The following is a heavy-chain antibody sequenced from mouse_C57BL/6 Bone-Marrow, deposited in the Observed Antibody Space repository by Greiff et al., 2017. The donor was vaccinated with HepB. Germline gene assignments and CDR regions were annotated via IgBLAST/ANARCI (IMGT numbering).Heavy chain of an antibody. Sequence: QVQLQQSGAELARPGASVKLSCKASGYTFTSYGISWVKQRTGQGLEWIGEIYPRSGNTYYNEKFKGKATLTADKSSSTAYMELRSLTSEDSAVYFCARFGPYWYFDVWGTGTTVTVSS. J-gene: IGHJ1*03. CDR3: ARFGPYWYFDV. V-gene: IGHV1-81*01. CDR1: GYTFTSYG. CDR2: IYPRSGNT.